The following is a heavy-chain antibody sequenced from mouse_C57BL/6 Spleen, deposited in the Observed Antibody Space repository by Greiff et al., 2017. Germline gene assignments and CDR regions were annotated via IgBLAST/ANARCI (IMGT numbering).Heavy chain of an antibody. D-gene: IGHD2-2*01. CDR2: IDPEDGDT. Sequence: EVQRVESGAELVRPGASVKLSCTASGFNIKDYYMHWVKQRPEQGLEWIGRIDPEDGDTEYAPKFQGKATMTADTSSTTAYLQLSSLTSEDTAVYYCTTWFEIYAMDYWGQGTSVTVSS. CDR1: GFNIKDYY. CDR3: TTWFEIYAMDY. J-gene: IGHJ4*01. V-gene: IGHV14-1*01.